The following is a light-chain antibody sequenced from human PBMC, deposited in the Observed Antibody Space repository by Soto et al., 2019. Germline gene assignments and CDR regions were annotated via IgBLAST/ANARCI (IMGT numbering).Light chain of an antibody. V-gene: IGKV4-1*01. J-gene: IGKJ4*01. CDR1: QSVLYNSNNKNY. CDR3: QQYYSLPLT. CDR2: WAS. Sequence: DIVMTQSPDSLAVSLCERATINCKSSQSVLYNSNNKNYLAWYQQKPGQPPKLLIYWASTRESGVPDRFSGSGSGTDFTLTISSLQAEDVAVYYCQQYYSLPLTFGGGTKVDI.